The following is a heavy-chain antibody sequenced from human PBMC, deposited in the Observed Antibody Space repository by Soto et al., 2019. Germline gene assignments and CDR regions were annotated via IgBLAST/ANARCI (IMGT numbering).Heavy chain of an antibody. CDR1: GDSVSSNTAA. Sequence: SQTLSLTCAISGDSVSSNTAAWNWIRSSPSRGLEWLGRTYYRSNWRHDYAVSVKSRITVNPDTSKNHFSLQLNSVTPDDSALQYCGRSVVVSGFVLWAQGALVTVSS. CDR2: TYYRSNWRH. V-gene: IGHV6-1*01. CDR3: GRSVVVSGFVL. J-gene: IGHJ4*01. D-gene: IGHD3-22*01.